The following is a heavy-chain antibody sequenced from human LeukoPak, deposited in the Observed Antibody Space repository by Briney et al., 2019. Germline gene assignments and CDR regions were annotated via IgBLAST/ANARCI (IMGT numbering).Heavy chain of an antibody. D-gene: IGHD2-21*02. J-gene: IGHJ4*02. V-gene: IGHV3-23*01. CDR3: AKVRGDHAHLQDDFDY. Sequence: QPGGSLRLSCTASGFTFSSHAMTWLRQAAGKGRQWVSSFTGSGSDAYYADSVKGRVTISRDNSKNTLFPQMDSLRAEDTAMYYCAKVRGDHAHLQDDFDYWGQGTLVTVSS. CDR1: GFTFSSHA. CDR2: FTGSGSDA.